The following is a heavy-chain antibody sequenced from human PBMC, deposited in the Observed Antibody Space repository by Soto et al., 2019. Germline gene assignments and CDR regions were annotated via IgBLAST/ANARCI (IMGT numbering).Heavy chain of an antibody. CDR3: ARAEAVAGTFYFDY. CDR1: GGSFSGYY. Sequence: PSETLSLTCAVYGGSFSGYYWSWIRQPPGKGLEWIGEINHSGSTNYNPSLKSRVTISVDTSKNQFSLKLSSVTAADTAVYYCARAEAVAGTFYFDYWGQGTLVTVSS. CDR2: INHSGST. J-gene: IGHJ4*02. V-gene: IGHV4-34*01. D-gene: IGHD6-19*01.